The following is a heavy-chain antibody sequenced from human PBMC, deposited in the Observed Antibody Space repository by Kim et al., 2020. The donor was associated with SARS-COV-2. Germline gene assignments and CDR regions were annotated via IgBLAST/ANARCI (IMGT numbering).Heavy chain of an antibody. CDR1: GFTFSSYG. Sequence: GGSLRLSCAASGFTFSSYGMHWVRQAPGKGLEWVAVISYDGSNKYYADSVKGRFTISRDNSKNTLYLQMNSLRAEDMAVYYCAKDLYSRVYAAAGTYYYYGMDVWGQGTTVTVSS. J-gene: IGHJ6*02. D-gene: IGHD6-13*01. CDR2: ISYDGSNK. V-gene: IGHV3-30*18. CDR3: AKDLYSRVYAAAGTYYYYGMDV.